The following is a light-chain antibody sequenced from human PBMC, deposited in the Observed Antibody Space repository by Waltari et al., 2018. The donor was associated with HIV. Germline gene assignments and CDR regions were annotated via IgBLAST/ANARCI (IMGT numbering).Light chain of an antibody. J-gene: IGLJ2*01. V-gene: IGLV1-40*01. CDR2: GDA. Sequence: QSVLTQPPSVSGATGQRVTISCTGNTSNIGAGYAVHWYQQLPGTAPKLLIYGDANRPLGVPDRFSGSTSGTSASLAITGLRAEDECDYYCQSYDRSLSGVIFGGGTKLTVL. CDR3: QSYDRSLSGVI. CDR1: TSNIGAGYA.